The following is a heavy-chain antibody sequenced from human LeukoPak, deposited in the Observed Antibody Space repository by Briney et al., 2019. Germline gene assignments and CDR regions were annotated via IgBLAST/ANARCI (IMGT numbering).Heavy chain of an antibody. Sequence: PSETLSLTCTVSGGSISSYYWSWIRQPPGKGLEWIGSIYYSGSTYYNPSLKSRVTISVDTSKNQFSLKLSSVTAADTAVYYCARVPMGATFGPNSDYWGQGTLVTVSS. V-gene: IGHV4-39*07. CDR2: IYYSGST. J-gene: IGHJ4*02. CDR1: GGSISSYY. D-gene: IGHD1-26*01. CDR3: ARVPMGATFGPNSDY.